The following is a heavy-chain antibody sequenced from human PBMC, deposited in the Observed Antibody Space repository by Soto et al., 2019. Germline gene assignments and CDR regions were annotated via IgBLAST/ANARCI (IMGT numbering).Heavy chain of an antibody. Sequence: QVQLVQSGAEVKKPEASVKVSCKASGYTFTDYYMHWVRQAPGQGLEWMGWINPNSGGTNFAQKFQGWVTMTRDTSISTAYMELTRLTSDDTAVYYCARARRNCSGTNCYTDFDFWGQGTLVTVSS. J-gene: IGHJ4*02. D-gene: IGHD2-2*02. CDR2: INPNSGGT. CDR1: GYTFTDYY. CDR3: ARARRNCSGTNCYTDFDF. V-gene: IGHV1-2*04.